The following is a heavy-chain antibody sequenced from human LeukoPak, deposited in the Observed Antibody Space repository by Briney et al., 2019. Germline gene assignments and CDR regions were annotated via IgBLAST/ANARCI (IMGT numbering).Heavy chain of an antibody. CDR1: GFTFSNYA. J-gene: IGHJ4*02. D-gene: IGHD6-13*01. CDR2: ISYDGSNK. CDR3: ARDNVARIAAAGTFEY. V-gene: IGHV3-30*04. Sequence: GGSLRLPCAASGFTFSNYAIHWVRQAPGKGLEWVAVISYDGSNKDHADSVKGRFTISRDNSKNTLFLQMNSLRAEDTAVYYCARDNVARIAAAGTFEYWGQGALVTVSS.